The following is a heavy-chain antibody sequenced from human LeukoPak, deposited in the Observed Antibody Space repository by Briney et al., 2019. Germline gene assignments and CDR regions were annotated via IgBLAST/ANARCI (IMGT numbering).Heavy chain of an antibody. Sequence: GRSLRLSCAASGFTFSSYGMHWVRQAPGKGLEWVAVISYDGSNQYYADSVKGRFTISRDNSKNRLYLQMNSLRAEDTAVYFCVQPYREESEIDYWCQGSLVTVST. V-gene: IGHV3-30*03. CDR2: ISYDGSNQ. D-gene: IGHD1-14*01. J-gene: IGHJ4*02. CDR3: VQPYREESEIDY. CDR1: GFTFSSYG.